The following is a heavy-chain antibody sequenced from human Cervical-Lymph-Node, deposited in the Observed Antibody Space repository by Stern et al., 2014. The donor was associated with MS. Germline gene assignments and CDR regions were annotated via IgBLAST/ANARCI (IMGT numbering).Heavy chain of an antibody. D-gene: IGHD2/OR15-2a*01. J-gene: IGHJ4*02. Sequence: EVQLVESGGGLVQPGGSLRLSCAASGFTFSNHAMNWVRHAPGKGLEWISTISNSGDGTYYADSVTGRFTISRDSSKDTVFLQMSNLRVEDTVVYYCAKASRTSMFDYWGQGTLVTVSS. CDR2: ISNSGDGT. V-gene: IGHV3-23*04. CDR1: GFTFSNHA. CDR3: AKASRTSMFDY.